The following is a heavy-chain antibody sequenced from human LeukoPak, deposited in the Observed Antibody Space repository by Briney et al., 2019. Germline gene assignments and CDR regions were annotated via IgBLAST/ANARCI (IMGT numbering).Heavy chain of an antibody. D-gene: IGHD3-22*01. CDR2: IYHSGSA. V-gene: IGHV4-31*03. J-gene: IGHJ4*02. CDR3: ARGYDSDGFYIYHFDS. CDR1: GGSISTDKNY. Sequence: SETLSLTCTVSGGSISTDKNYWTWIRQLPGKGLEWIGYIYHSGSAYSNPSLRSRVSMSVDTSKNHFSLKLSSVTAADTAVYYCARGYDSDGFYIYHFDSWGQGTLVTVSS.